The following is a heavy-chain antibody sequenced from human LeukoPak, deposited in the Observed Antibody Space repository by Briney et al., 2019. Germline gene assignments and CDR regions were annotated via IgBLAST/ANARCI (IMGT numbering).Heavy chain of an antibody. CDR3: AREYSSGWPSA. CDR2: ISRTSEST. CDR1: GFSFNTYS. Sequence: AGGSLRLSCAASGFSFNTYSMTWVRQAPGKGLEWVSIISRTSESTFYADSVKGRFTISRDNSKSTLYLQMNSLRAEDTAVYYCAREYSSGWPSAWGQGTLVTVSS. V-gene: IGHV3-21*01. J-gene: IGHJ5*02. D-gene: IGHD6-19*01.